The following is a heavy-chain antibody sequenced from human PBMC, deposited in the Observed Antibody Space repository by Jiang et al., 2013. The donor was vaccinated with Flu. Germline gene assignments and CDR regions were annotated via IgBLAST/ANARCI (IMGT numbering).Heavy chain of an antibody. CDR2: ISAYNGNT. Sequence: TSYGISWVRQAPGQGLEWMGWISAYNGNTNYAQKLQGRVTMTTDTSTSTAYMELRSLRSDDTAVYYCARESLCGGDCYSFGEKRPLDYWGQGTLVTVSS. CDR3: ARESLCGGDCYSFGEKRPLDY. V-gene: IGHV1-18*04. J-gene: IGHJ4*02. CDR1: TSYG. D-gene: IGHD2-21*02.